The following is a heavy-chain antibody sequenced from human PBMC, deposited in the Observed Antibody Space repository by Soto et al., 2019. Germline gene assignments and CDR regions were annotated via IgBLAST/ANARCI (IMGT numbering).Heavy chain of an antibody. CDR2: IIGDGSIT. V-gene: IGHV3-74*01. CDR3: ARGLVGSSVIVY. CDR1: GFTFSSYW. Sequence: GGSLRLSCAASGFTFSSYWMSWVRQVPGKGLVWVSRIIGDGSITNYADSVKGRFTISRDNAKDTLFLQINSLRVEDTAVYYCARGLVGSSVIVYWGQGTLVTVSS. J-gene: IGHJ4*02. D-gene: IGHD1-26*01.